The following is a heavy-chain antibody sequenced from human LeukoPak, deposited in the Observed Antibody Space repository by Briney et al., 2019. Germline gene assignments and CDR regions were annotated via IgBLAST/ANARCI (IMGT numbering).Heavy chain of an antibody. CDR2: IRYDGSNK. CDR3: AKVRITIFGVASHFDY. V-gene: IGHV3-30*02. CDR1: GFTFSSYG. D-gene: IGHD3-3*01. J-gene: IGHJ4*02. Sequence: PGGSLRLSCAASGFTFSSYGMHWVRQAPGKGLEWVAFIRYDGSNKYYADSVKGRFTISRDNSKNTLYLQMNSLRAEDTAVYYCAKVRITIFGVASHFDYWGKGTLVTVSS.